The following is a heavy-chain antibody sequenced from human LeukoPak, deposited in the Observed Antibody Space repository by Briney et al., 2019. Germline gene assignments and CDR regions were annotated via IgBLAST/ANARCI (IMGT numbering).Heavy chain of an antibody. V-gene: IGHV4-39*07. CDR2: IYYSGST. Sequence: PSETLSLTCTVSGGSISSSSYYWGWIRQPPGKGLEWIGSIYYSGSTYYNPSLKSRVTISVDTSKNQFSLKLSSVTAADTAVYYCARAGENKYPGDAFDIWGQGTMVTVSS. CDR3: ARAGENKYPGDAFDI. J-gene: IGHJ3*02. CDR1: GGSISSSSYY. D-gene: IGHD7-27*01.